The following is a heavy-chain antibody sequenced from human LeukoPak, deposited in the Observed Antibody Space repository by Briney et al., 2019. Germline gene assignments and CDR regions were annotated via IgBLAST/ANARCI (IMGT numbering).Heavy chain of an antibody. CDR3: ARDGGVGYCSSTSCYAGDY. J-gene: IGHJ4*02. D-gene: IGHD2-2*01. Sequence: SVKVSCKASVGTFSSYAISWVRQAPGQGLEWMGGIIPIFGTANYAQKFQGRVTITADESTSTAYMELSSLRSEDTAVYYCARDGGVGYCSSTSCYAGDYWGQGTLVTVSS. CDR1: VGTFSSYA. V-gene: IGHV1-69*13. CDR2: IIPIFGTA.